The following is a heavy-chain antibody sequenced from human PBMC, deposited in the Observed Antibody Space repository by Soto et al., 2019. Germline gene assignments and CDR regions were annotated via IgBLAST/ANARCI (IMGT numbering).Heavy chain of an antibody. CDR1: GGTFSSYA. D-gene: IGHD4-17*01. V-gene: IGHV1-69*12. CDR3: ARVPDSVYGDEYYSGMDV. J-gene: IGHJ6*02. CDR2: IIPIFGTA. Sequence: QVQLVQSGAEVKKPGSSVKVSCKASGGTFSSYAISWVRQAPGQGLEWMGGIIPIFGTANYAQKFQGRVTITADXXTXTXXMELSSLRSEDTAVYYCARVPDSVYGDEYYSGMDVWGQGTTVTVSS.